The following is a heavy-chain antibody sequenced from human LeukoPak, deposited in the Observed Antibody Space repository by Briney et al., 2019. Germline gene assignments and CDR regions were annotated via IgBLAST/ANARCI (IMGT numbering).Heavy chain of an antibody. Sequence: PGGSLRLSCAASGFTFSSYGMHWVRQAPGKGLEWVAVISYDGSNKYYADSVKGRFTISRDNSKNTLYLQMNSLRAEDTAVYYCAKDIGPDAFDIWGQGTMVTVSS. CDR1: GFTFSSYG. CDR3: AKDIGPDAFDI. V-gene: IGHV3-30*18. D-gene: IGHD2-15*01. CDR2: ISYDGSNK. J-gene: IGHJ3*02.